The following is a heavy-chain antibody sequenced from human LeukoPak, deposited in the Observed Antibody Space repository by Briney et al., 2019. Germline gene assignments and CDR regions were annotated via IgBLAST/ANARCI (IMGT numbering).Heavy chain of an antibody. CDR2: VNHSGRT. CDR3: ARGPKYYYDSSGYYRFDY. CDR1: GGSFSGYY. V-gene: IGHV4-34*01. J-gene: IGHJ4*02. D-gene: IGHD3-22*01. Sequence: SETLSLTCAVYGGSFSGYYWTWIRQPPGKGLEWIGEVNHSGRTKENPSLERRVSISVETSKNQFFLNLSSVTAADTAVYYCARGPKYYYDSSGYYRFDYWGQGTLVTVSS.